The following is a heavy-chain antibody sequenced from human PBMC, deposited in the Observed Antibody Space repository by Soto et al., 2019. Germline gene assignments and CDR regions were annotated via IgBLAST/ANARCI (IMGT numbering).Heavy chain of an antibody. CDR1: GFRFGDSY. V-gene: IGHV3-11*06. D-gene: IGHD2-21*01. Sequence: QVHLVGSGGGLVKPGGSLRLSCAASGFRFGDSYMSWIRQAPGKGLEWVSYISGGSSYTNYADSAEGRFTTSRDNAKGLMFLQMNSLRADDTAVYYCAKTIVAASGYYFDHWGQGNMVTVSS. J-gene: IGHJ4*02. CDR2: ISGGSSYT. CDR3: AKTIVAASGYYFDH.